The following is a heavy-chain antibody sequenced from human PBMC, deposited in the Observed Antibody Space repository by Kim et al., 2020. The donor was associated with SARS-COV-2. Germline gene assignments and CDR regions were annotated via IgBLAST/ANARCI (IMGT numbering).Heavy chain of an antibody. V-gene: IGHV4-34*01. J-gene: IGHJ4*02. Sequence: SETLSLTCAVYGGSFSGYYWSWIRQPPGKGLEWIGEINHSGSTNYNPSLKSRVTISVDTSKNQFSLKLSSVTAADTAVYYCARNKGSSGSYPLDYWGQGT. CDR2: INHSGST. D-gene: IGHD1-26*01. CDR1: GGSFSGYY. CDR3: ARNKGSSGSYPLDY.